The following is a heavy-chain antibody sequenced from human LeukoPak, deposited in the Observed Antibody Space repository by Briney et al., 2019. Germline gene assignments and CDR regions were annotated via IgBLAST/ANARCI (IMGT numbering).Heavy chain of an antibody. V-gene: IGHV3-7*03. J-gene: IGHJ6*02. Sequence: GGSLRLSCAASGFTFSSYWMSWVRQAPGKGLEWVANIKQDGSEKYYVDSVKGRFTISRDNAKNSLYLQMSSLRAEDTAVYYCARDWYSRDGYYYYGMDVWGQGTTVTVSS. CDR2: IKQDGSEK. CDR1: GFTFSSYW. CDR3: ARDWYSRDGYYYYGMDV. D-gene: IGHD6-13*01.